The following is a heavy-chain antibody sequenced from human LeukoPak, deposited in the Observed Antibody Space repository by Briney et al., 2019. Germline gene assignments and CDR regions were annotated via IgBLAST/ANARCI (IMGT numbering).Heavy chain of an antibody. CDR2: IYHSGST. D-gene: IGHD3-16*02. CDR3: ARDPTNYRLGFDY. CDR1: GGSISSGSYY. V-gene: IGHV4-39*07. Sequence: SETLSLTCTVSGGSISSGSYYWSWIRQPAGKGLEWIGSIYHSGSTYYNPSLKSRVTISVDTSKNQFSLKLSSVTAADTAVYYCARDPTNYRLGFDYWGQGTLVTVSS. J-gene: IGHJ4*02.